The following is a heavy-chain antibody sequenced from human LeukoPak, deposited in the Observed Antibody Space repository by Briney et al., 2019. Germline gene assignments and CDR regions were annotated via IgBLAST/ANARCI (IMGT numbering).Heavy chain of an antibody. CDR1: EVTFSSYA. Sequence: GGSLRLSCAGSEVTFSSYAMTWVRQAPGKGLEWVARLVYDERSDYADSVKGRFSISRDNSKNTLFLDMSNLRVDDTAVYYCARDLSAAYDFWGQGVLVTVSS. CDR3: ARDLSAAYDF. J-gene: IGHJ4*02. D-gene: IGHD2-21*01. V-gene: IGHV3-33*08. CDR2: LVYDERSD.